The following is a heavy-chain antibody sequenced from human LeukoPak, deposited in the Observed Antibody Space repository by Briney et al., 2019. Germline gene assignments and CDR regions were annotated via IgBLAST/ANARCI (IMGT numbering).Heavy chain of an antibody. Sequence: ASVKVSCKASGYTFTSYDINWVRQATGQGLEWMGWMNPNSGNTGYAQKFQGRVTMTRNTSISTAYMELSSLRSEDTAVYYGARSGDYHFLYYYYGMDVWGQGTAVTVSS. CDR1: GYTFTSYD. J-gene: IGHJ6*02. D-gene: IGHD4-17*01. V-gene: IGHV1-8*01. CDR2: MNPNSGNT. CDR3: ARSGDYHFLYYYYGMDV.